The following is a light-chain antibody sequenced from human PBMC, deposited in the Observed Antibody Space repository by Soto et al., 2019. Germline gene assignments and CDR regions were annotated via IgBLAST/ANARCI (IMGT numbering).Light chain of an antibody. J-gene: IGKJ1*01. CDR2: KAS. Sequence: DIQMTQSPSTLSASVGDRVTITCRASQSISSRLAWYQQKPGKVPKLLIYKASSLESGVPSRFSGSGSGTKIHLTISRLQAYDFATYYCQQYDSYSWTFGQGTKVEI. CDR3: QQYDSYSWT. CDR1: QSISSR. V-gene: IGKV1-5*03.